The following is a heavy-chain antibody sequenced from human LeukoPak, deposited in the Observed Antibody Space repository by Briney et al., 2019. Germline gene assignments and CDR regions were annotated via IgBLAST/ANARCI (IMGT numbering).Heavy chain of an antibody. CDR1: GYTFTSYY. Sequence: ASVKVSCKASGYTFTSYYMHWVRQAPGQGLEWMGIINPSGGSTSYAQKFQGRVTMARDTSTSTVYMELSSLRSEDTAVYYCARATVGALYYYYGMDVWGQGTTVTVSS. CDR3: ARATVGALYYYYGMDV. J-gene: IGHJ6*02. D-gene: IGHD1-26*01. CDR2: INPSGGST. V-gene: IGHV1-46*01.